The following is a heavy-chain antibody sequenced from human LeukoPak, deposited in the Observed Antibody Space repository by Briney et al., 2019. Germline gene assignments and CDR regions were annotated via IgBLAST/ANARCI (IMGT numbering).Heavy chain of an antibody. D-gene: IGHD2-2*02. J-gene: IGHJ3*02. CDR3: ARDTYQPLLYGVRAFDI. Sequence: SETLSLTCTVSGGSISSYYWSWIRQPPGKGLEWIGYIYYSGSTYYNPSLKSRVTISVDTSKNQFSLKLSSVTAADTAVYYCARDTYQPLLYGVRAFDIWGQGTMVTVSS. V-gene: IGHV4-59*12. CDR1: GGSISSYY. CDR2: IYYSGST.